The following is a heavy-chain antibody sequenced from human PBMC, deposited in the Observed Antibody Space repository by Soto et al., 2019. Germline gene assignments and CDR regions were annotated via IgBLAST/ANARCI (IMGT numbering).Heavy chain of an antibody. CDR3: ARQVVVKDWFDP. Sequence: QLQLQESGPGLVKPSETLSLTCTVSGGSISSSSYYWGWIRQPPGKGLEWIGSIYYSGSTYYNPSLKRRDTIYVDTSKNQCSLKLSSVTAADTAVYYCARQVVVKDWFDPWGQGTLVTVSS. V-gene: IGHV4-39*01. D-gene: IGHD2-15*01. CDR1: GGSISSSSYY. J-gene: IGHJ5*02. CDR2: IYYSGST.